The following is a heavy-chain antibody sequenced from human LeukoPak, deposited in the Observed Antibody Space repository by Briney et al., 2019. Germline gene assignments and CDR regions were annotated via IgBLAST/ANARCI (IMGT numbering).Heavy chain of an antibody. Sequence: SETLSLTCAVYGGSFSGYYWSWIRQPPGKGLEWIGEINHSGSTNYNPSLKSRVTISVDTSKNQFSLKLSSVTAADTAVYYCARAKRNLYCSSWYGYWGQGILVTVSS. D-gene: IGHD6-13*01. V-gene: IGHV4-34*01. CDR3: ARAKRNLYCSSWYGY. J-gene: IGHJ4*02. CDR2: INHSGST. CDR1: GGSFSGYY.